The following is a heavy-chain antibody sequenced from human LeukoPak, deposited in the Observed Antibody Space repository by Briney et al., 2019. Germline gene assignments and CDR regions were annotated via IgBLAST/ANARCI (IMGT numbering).Heavy chain of an antibody. D-gene: IGHD4-17*01. CDR1: GYTLTELS. CDR2: FDPEDGET. J-gene: IGHJ5*02. V-gene: IGHV1-24*01. Sequence: ASVKVSCKVSGYTLTELSMHWVRQAPGKGLEWMGGFDPEDGETIYAQKFQGRVTMTEDTSTDTAYMELGSLRSEDTAVYYCATVPGGAVTTMEWFDPWGQGTLVTVSS. CDR3: ATVPGGAVTTMEWFDP.